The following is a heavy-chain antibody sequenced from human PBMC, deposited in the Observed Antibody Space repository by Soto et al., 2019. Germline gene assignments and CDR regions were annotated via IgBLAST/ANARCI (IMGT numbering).Heavy chain of an antibody. V-gene: IGHV4-39*01. J-gene: IGHJ4*02. CDR1: GGSISSSDYW. CDR3: ARQIGRGSWSLDH. CDR2: IYYSGST. D-gene: IGHD6-13*01. Sequence: QLQLQESGPGLVKPAETLSLTCTVSGGSISSSDYWWGWIRQPPGKGLEWIGSIYYSGSTHYIPSLKSRVRMSVDTSRNQFSLSLSSVTAADTAVYYCARQIGRGSWSLDHWGQGTLVTVSS.